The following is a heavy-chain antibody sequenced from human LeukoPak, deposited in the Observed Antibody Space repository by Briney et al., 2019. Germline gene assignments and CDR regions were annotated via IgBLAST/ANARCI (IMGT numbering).Heavy chain of an antibody. CDR3: ARDGLRSCTSSSCYPGEDAFDI. J-gene: IGHJ3*02. V-gene: IGHV7-4-1*02. CDR2: VNTNTGNP. CDR1: GYTFIGFS. D-gene: IGHD2-2*01. Sequence: ASVKVSCKASGYTFIGFSINWVRQAPGQGLEWMGWVNTNTGNPTYAQGFTGRFVFSLDTSVSTAYLQISSLKAEDTAVYYCARDGLRSCTSSSCYPGEDAFDIWGQGTMVTVSS.